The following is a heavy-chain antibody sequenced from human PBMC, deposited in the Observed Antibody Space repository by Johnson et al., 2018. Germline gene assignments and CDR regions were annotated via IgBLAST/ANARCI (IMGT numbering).Heavy chain of an antibody. CDR1: GGSISSYY. V-gene: IGHV4-4*07. CDR3: ARGPHSDFLTGYSGGYSYYGIDV. J-gene: IGHJ6*02. CDR2: IYTSGST. Sequence: QVQLQESGPGLVKPSETLSLTCTVSGGSISSYYWSWIRQPAGKGLEWLGRIYTSGSTNYNPSLKSRVTMSAAPPKTQFSLKLSSLTAAAAAGYYCARGPHSDFLTGYSGGYSYYGIDVGGQGTTVTVSS. D-gene: IGHD3-9*01.